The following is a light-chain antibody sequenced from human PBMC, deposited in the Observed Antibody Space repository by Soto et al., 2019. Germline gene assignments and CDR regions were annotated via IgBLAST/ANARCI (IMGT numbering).Light chain of an antibody. V-gene: IGKV1-5*01. Sequence: DIQMTQSPSTLSASVGDRVTITCRASQSLNNYLAWYQQKPGKAPKLLIYDASTLERGVPSRFSGTGSATEFTLTISSLQPDDFATYYCQQYYRSSITFGQGTRLEIK. CDR3: QQYYRSSIT. CDR2: DAS. J-gene: IGKJ5*01. CDR1: QSLNNY.